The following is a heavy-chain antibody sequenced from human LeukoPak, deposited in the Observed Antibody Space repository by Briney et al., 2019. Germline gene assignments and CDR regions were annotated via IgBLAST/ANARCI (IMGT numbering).Heavy chain of an antibody. CDR3: ARDAPPGVRGVIRWFDP. V-gene: IGHV1-69*05. CDR2: IIPIFGTA. J-gene: IGHJ5*02. Sequence: GSSVKVSCKASGGTFSSYAISWVRQAPGQGLEWMGGIIPIFGTANYAQNFQGRVRISTDESTSTAYMEVSSLRSEDTAVYYCARDAPPGVRGVIRWFDPWGQGTLVTVSS. D-gene: IGHD3-10*01. CDR1: GGTFSSYA.